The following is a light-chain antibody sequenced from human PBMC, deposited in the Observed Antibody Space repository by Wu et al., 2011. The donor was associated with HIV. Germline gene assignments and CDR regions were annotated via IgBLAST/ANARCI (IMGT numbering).Light chain of an antibody. V-gene: IGKV3-11*01. Sequence: EIVMTQSPATLSVSPGERATLSCRASQSVSSNLAWYQLKPGQAPRLLIYNAFTRATGIPARFTGSGSETDFTLTISSLEPEDFAVYYCHQRNYWPRTFGQGTKLEI. CDR1: QSVSSN. CDR3: HQRNYWPRT. J-gene: IGKJ2*01. CDR2: NAF.